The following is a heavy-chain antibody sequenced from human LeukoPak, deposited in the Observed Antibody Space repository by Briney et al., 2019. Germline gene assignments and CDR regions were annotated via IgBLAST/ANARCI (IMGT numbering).Heavy chain of an antibody. CDR2: ISYDGSNK. CDR1: GFTFSSYA. V-gene: IGHV3-30-3*01. D-gene: IGHD5-18*01. Sequence: PGGSLRLSCAASGFTFSSYAMHWVRQAPGKGLEWVAVISYDGSNKYYADSVKGRFTISRDNSKNTLYLQMNSLRAEDTAVYYCARVLSGYSYGYDYYYGMDVWGQGTTVTVSS. CDR3: ARVLSGYSYGYDYYYGMDV. J-gene: IGHJ6*02.